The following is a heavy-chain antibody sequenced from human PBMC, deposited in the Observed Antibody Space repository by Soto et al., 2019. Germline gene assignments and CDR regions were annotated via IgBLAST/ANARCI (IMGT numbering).Heavy chain of an antibody. CDR1: GFTFRSYS. CDR2: ISSSSSNI. J-gene: IGHJ6*02. CDR3: ARDLEYDGMDV. V-gene: IGHV3-21*06. Sequence: PGGSLRLSCAASGFTFRSYSMNWVRQAPGKGLEWVSSISSSSSNIHYADSVRGRLTISRDNAKNSLYLEMDSLRAEDTAVYYCARDLEYDGMDVWGQGTTVTVSS.